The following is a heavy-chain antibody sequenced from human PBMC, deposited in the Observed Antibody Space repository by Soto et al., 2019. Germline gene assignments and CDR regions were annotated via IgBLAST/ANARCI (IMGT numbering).Heavy chain of an antibody. CDR2: TSAYNGNT. D-gene: IGHD3-9*01. J-gene: IGHJ4*02. CDR3: ARDRRDVLRYFDWLSPFDY. CDR1: GYTFTSYG. V-gene: IGHV1-18*04. Sequence: ASVKVSCKASGYTFTSYGISWVRQAPGQGLEWMGWTSAYNGNTNYAQKLQGRVTMTTDTSTSTAYMELRSLRSDDTAVYYCARDRRDVLRYFDWLSPFDYWGQGTLVTVSS.